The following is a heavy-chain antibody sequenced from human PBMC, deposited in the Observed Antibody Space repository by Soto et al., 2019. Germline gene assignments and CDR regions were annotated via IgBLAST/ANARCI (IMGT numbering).Heavy chain of an antibody. V-gene: IGHV1-58*02. J-gene: IGHJ6*02. Sequence: SVKVSCKASGSGFISSGIQWVRQAHGQRLEWIGWIVVASGQTNYAQNFRGRVAITRDTSTATAYIELTGLTSEDTAVYFCSADRPDIGVGWWVWGQGTTVTVAS. CDR3: SADRPDIGVGWWV. D-gene: IGHD2-15*01. CDR1: GSGFISSG. CDR2: IVVASGQT.